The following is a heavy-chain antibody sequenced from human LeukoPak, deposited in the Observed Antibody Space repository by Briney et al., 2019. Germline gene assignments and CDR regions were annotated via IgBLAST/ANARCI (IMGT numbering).Heavy chain of an antibody. Sequence: GGALRLSCVASGFTFSSYNMKWVRQAPGKGLEGGSSIINSSSYRYYADSVKGRFTISRDNDKTSLYLQMNSLRAEDTAVYYCARVNFAAAAMDVWGKGTTVTVSS. D-gene: IGHD6-13*01. CDR1: GFTFSSYN. V-gene: IGHV3-21*01. CDR2: IINSSSYR. J-gene: IGHJ6*04. CDR3: ARVNFAAAAMDV.